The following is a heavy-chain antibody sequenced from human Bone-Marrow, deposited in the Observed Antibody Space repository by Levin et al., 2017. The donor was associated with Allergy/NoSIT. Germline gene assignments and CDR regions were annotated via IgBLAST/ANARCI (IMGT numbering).Heavy chain of an antibody. J-gene: IGHJ4*02. CDR1: GDTYNKYL. D-gene: IGHD2-21*01. Sequence: SVKVSCKASGDTYNKYLISWVRQAPGQGLEWMGGVIPIFGTTHYTQRFQGRLTISVDEPTRTVYMDLSSLTSEDTALYYCATLYSPNPSWGQGTLVIVSS. V-gene: IGHV1-69*13. CDR3: ATLYSPNPS. CDR2: VIPIFGTT.